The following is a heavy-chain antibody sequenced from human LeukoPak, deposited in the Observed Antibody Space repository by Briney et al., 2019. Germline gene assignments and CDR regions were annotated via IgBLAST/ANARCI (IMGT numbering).Heavy chain of an antibody. CDR1: GGSISSYY. CDR3: ACNYYYYYMDV. V-gene: IGHV4-59*08. J-gene: IGHJ6*03. Sequence: SETLSLTCTLSGGSISSYYWSWIRQPPGKGLGWIGYIYYSGNTNYNPSLKSPVTISLDTSKNQFSLNLSSVTAADTAVYYCACNYYYYYMDVWGKGTTVTVSS. CDR2: IYYSGNT.